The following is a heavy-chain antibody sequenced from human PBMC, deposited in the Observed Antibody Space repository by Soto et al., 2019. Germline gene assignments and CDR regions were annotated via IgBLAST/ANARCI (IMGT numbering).Heavy chain of an antibody. D-gene: IGHD3-10*01. CDR1: GYTFNNYD. J-gene: IGHJ5*01. CDR3: TRAYGAATFDL. CDR2: MNPNSGNT. V-gene: IGHV1-8*02. Sequence: DSVQVSCKASGYTFNNYDIHWVRQAPGHGLEWMGWMNPNSGNTGYAQNFRGRVTMTQNTAIGTAYMELSSLRSDDTATYYCTRAYGAATFDLWGQGNRVTV.